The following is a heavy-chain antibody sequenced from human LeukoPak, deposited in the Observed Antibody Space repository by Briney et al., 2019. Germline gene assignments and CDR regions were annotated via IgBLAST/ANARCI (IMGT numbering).Heavy chain of an antibody. CDR1: GGTFSSYA. Sequence: EASVKVSCKASGGTFSSYAISWVRQAPGQGLEWMGGIIPIFGTANYAQKFQGRVTITTDESTSTAYMELSSLRSEDTAVYYCARDSDYYDSSGYYQRGEYFQHWGQSTLVTVSS. CDR3: ARDSDYYDSSGYYQRGEYFQH. J-gene: IGHJ1*01. D-gene: IGHD3-22*01. V-gene: IGHV1-69*05. CDR2: IIPIFGTA.